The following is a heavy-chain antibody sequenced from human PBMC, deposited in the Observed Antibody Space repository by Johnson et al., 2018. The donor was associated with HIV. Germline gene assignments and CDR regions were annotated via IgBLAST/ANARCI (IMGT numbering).Heavy chain of an antibody. J-gene: IGHJ3*02. CDR2: ISYDGSNK. Sequence: QVQLVESGGGVVQPGRSLRLSCAASGFTFSSYAMHWVRQAPGKGLEWVAVISYDGSNKYYADSVKGLFTISRDNSKNTLYLQMNSLRAEDTAVFYCARTSEWATYQDAFDIWGQGTMVSVSS. V-gene: IGHV3-30*04. CDR3: ARTSEWATYQDAFDI. D-gene: IGHD1-26*01. CDR1: GFTFSSYA.